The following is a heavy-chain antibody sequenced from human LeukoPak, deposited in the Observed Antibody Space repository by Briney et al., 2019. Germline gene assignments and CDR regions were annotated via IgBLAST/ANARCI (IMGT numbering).Heavy chain of an antibody. CDR2: INPSGGST. J-gene: IGHJ4*02. CDR1: GYTLTELS. Sequence: ASVKVSCKVSGYTLTELSMHWVRQAPGQGLEWMGIINPSGGSTSYAQKFQGRVTMTRDTSTSTVYMELSSLRSEDTAVYYCARDLNRAAVDYWGQGTLVTVSS. CDR3: ARDLNRAAVDY. V-gene: IGHV1-46*01. D-gene: IGHD3-10*01.